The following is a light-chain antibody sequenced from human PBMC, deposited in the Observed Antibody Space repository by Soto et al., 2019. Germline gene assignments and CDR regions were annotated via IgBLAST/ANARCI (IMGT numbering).Light chain of an antibody. CDR1: QSVSSY. CDR2: HAS. CDR3: QQRSNWQFT. Sequence: EIVLTQSPATLSLSPGERATLSCRASQSVSSYLAWYQQKPGQAPRLLLYHASNRATGIPARFSGSGSGTDFTLTISSLEPEDFAVYYCQQRSNWQFTFGPGTKVDIK. J-gene: IGKJ3*01. V-gene: IGKV3-11*01.